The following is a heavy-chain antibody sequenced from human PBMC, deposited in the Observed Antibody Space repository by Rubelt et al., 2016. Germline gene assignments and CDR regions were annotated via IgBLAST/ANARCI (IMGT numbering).Heavy chain of an antibody. J-gene: IGHJ4*02. CDR3: TKERRVELRIDY. CDR2: ISYDGSNK. V-gene: IGHV3-30*04. D-gene: IGHD1-7*01. CDR1: GFTFSSYA. Sequence: QVQLVESGGGVVQPGRSLRLSCAASGFTFSSYAMHWVRQAPGKGLEWVAVISYDGSNKYYADSVKGRFTISRDNSKNTLYLQMNSLRAEDTAVYYCTKERRVELRIDYWGQGTLVTVSS.